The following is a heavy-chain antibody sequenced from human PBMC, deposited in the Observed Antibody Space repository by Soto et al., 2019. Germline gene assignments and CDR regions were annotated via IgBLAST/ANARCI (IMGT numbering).Heavy chain of an antibody. CDR3: GKGRSGEVVVFY. V-gene: IGHV1-2*02. J-gene: IGHJ4*02. CDR1: GYTFTGYY. Sequence: QVQLVQSGAEVKKSGASVKVSCKASGYTFTGYYIHWVRQAPGQGPEWMGEIGPNRGDTRYAQKFQGRVTMTRDTSITTVYMELRNLSPDDTAVYYCGKGRSGEVVVFYWCQGTLVTVYS. CDR2: IGPNRGDT. D-gene: IGHD3-16*02.